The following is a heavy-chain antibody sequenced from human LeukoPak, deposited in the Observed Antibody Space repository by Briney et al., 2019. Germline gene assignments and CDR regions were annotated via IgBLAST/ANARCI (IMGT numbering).Heavy chain of an antibody. V-gene: IGHV4-4*07. J-gene: IGHJ6*02. Sequence: SETLSLTCTVTGGSISSYYWSWIRQPAGQGLEWIGRRYASGNSHYNPSLKSRVTMSVDTSKNQFSLKLSSVTAADTAVYYCAKDVPPEMFAVGLVYDKGMDVWGQGTTVTVSS. D-gene: IGHD3-10*02. CDR3: AKDVPPEMFAVGLVYDKGMDV. CDR1: GGSISSYY. CDR2: RYASGNS.